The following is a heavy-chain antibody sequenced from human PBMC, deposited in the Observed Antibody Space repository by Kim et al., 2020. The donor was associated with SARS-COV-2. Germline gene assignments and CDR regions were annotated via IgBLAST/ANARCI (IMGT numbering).Heavy chain of an antibody. J-gene: IGHJ5*02. Sequence: GGSLRLSCAISGFTVSWAHMSWVRQAPGKGLEWVSALYSGGTSYHADSVKGRFTISRDSSTNTLYLQMHSLRVEDTAVYYCARDVSGDGWAWFDPWGQGTLVTVSS. CDR1: GFTVSWAH. CDR2: LYSGGTS. D-gene: IGHD6-19*01. V-gene: IGHV3-66*01. CDR3: ARDVSGDGWAWFDP.